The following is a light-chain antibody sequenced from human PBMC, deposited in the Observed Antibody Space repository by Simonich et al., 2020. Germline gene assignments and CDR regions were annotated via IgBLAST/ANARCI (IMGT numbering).Light chain of an antibody. CDR2: DVS. V-gene: IGLV2-14*01. J-gene: IGLJ3*02. CDR1: SSDVGGSNS. CDR3: SSYTSSSTWV. Sequence: QSALTQPASVSGSPGQSITISCTGTSSDVGGSNSVSWYQQHPGKAPTRMIYDVSKLPTGVSNRFSGSKSGNTASLTISGLQAEDDADYYCSSYTSSSTWVFGGGTKLTVL.